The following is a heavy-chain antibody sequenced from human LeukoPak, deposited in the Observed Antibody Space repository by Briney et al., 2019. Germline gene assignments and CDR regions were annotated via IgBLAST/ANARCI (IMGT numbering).Heavy chain of an antibody. CDR3: ARAVIDPRLNYYFDY. Sequence: ASVKVSCKASGYTFTSYGISWVRQAPGQGLEWMGWISAYNGNTHYAQKLQGRVTMTTDTSTSTAYMELRSLRSDDTAVYYCARAVIDPRLNYYFDYWGQGTLVTVSP. CDR1: GYTFTSYG. J-gene: IGHJ4*02. D-gene: IGHD1-1*01. CDR2: ISAYNGNT. V-gene: IGHV1-18*01.